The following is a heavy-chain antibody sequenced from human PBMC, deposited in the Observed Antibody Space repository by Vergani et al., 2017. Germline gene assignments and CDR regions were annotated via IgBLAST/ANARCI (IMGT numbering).Heavy chain of an antibody. D-gene: IGHD2-15*01. CDR2: IHTGGST. Sequence: QAQLQESGPRLVKPSQTLSLTCTVSGESIRSGSHYWSWIRQPAGKGPEWIGHIHTGGSTDLNPSFKSRVSISVDTSKGQLSLKLNSVTVADTAVYYCARARPYCTSGSCPAIWGQGTLVTVSS. V-gene: IGHV4-61*02. J-gene: IGHJ4*02. CDR1: GESIRSGSHY. CDR3: ARARPYCTSGSCPAI.